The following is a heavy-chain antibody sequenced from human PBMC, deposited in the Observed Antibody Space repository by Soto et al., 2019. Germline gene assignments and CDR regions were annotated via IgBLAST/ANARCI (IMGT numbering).Heavy chain of an antibody. CDR1: GGSISSYY. CDR3: ARDSLPEGGAAFDY. CDR2: IYARGST. J-gene: IGHJ4*02. V-gene: IGHV4-4*07. D-gene: IGHD1-26*01. Sequence: SETLSITCTFPGGSISSYYWNWIRQPAGKGLEWIGRIYARGSTNYNPSLKSRVTMSVDTSKNQFSLKLSSVTAADTAVYYCARDSLPEGGAAFDYWGQGTMVTVSS.